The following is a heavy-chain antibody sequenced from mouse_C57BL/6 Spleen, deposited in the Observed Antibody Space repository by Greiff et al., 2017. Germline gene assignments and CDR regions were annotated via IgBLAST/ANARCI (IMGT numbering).Heavy chain of an antibody. Sequence: VQLKQSGTVLARPGASVKMSCKTSGYTFTSYWMHWVKQRPGQGLEWIGAIYPGNSDTSYNQKFKGKAKLTAVTSASTAYMGLSSLTNEDSAVYYCTRGTAQATSLFDYWGQGTTLTVSS. CDR1: GYTFTSYW. J-gene: IGHJ2*01. V-gene: IGHV1-5*01. D-gene: IGHD3-2*02. CDR2: IYPGNSDT. CDR3: TRGTAQATSLFDY.